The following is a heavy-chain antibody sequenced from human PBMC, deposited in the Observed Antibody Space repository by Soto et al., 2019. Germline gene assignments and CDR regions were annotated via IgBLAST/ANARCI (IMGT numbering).Heavy chain of an antibody. CDR1: GYTFTSYG. V-gene: IGHV1-18*01. Sequence: GASVKVSCKASGYTFTSYGISWVRQAPGQGLEWMGWISAYNGNTNYAQKLQGRVTMTTDTSTSTAYMELSSLRSEDTAVYYCARAGVSGSYKGQPDYWGQGTLVTVSS. CDR2: ISAYNGNT. CDR3: ARAGVSGSYKGQPDY. D-gene: IGHD1-26*01. J-gene: IGHJ4*02.